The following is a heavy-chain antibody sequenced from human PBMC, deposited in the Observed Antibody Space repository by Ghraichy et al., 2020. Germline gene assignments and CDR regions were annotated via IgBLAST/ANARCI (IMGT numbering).Heavy chain of an antibody. Sequence: GALRLSCAASGFTFSRYSMNWVRQAPGKGLEWVSYISDSNSIIDYADSVKGRFTISRDNAKNSLYLQMNSLRDEDTAVYYCARGAVTTVTTRRSTYLFDYWGQGTLVTVSS. CDR2: ISDSNSII. J-gene: IGHJ4*02. V-gene: IGHV3-48*02. CDR3: ARGAVTTVTTRRSTYLFDY. CDR1: GFTFSRYS. D-gene: IGHD4-17*01.